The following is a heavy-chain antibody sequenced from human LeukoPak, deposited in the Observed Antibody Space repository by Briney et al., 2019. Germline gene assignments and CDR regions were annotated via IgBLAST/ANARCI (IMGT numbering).Heavy chain of an antibody. CDR3: ARYRVVPAAMDV. CDR2: IYGSGST. CDR1: GDSITNYY. J-gene: IGHJ6*02. V-gene: IGHV4-4*07. Sequence: ETLSLTCTVSGDSITNYYWSWIRQSDGKGLEWIGRIYGSGSTNYNPSLKSRVTMSVDTSKNQFSLQLTSVTAADTAIYYCARYRVVPAAMDVWGHGTTVTVSS. D-gene: IGHD2-2*01.